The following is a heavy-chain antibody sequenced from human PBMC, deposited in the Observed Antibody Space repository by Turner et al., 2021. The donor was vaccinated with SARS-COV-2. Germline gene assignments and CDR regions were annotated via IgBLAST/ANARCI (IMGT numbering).Heavy chain of an antibody. CDR3: AKDVRGFDSGLSFGMDV. Sequence: EVQLVESGGGVVQPGRSLRLSCAASGITLEDYTMHWVRQAPGKGLEWVSTISWHSGFIGYADSAKGRFTISRDNAKNSLYLQMSSLREEDTALYYCAKDVRGFDSGLSFGMDVWGQGTPVTVSS. D-gene: IGHD3-10*01. J-gene: IGHJ6*02. CDR1: GITLEDYT. V-gene: IGHV3-9*01. CDR2: ISWHSGFI.